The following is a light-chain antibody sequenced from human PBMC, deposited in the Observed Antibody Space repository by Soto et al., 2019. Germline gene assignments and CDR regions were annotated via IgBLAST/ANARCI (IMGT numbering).Light chain of an antibody. Sequence: EIVLTQSPGTLSLSPGERATLSCRASQSVSSSYLAWYQQKPGQAPRLLIYGASSRATGIPDRFSGSGSETDFTLTISRQEPEDFAVYYCQQYGNSPFTFGPGTKVDI. CDR1: QSVSSSY. CDR2: GAS. J-gene: IGKJ3*01. V-gene: IGKV3-20*01. CDR3: QQYGNSPFT.